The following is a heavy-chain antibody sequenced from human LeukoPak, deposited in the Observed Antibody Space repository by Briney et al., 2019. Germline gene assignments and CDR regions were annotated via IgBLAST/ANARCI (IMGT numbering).Heavy chain of an antibody. CDR3: AKKGFGDLLCYFDY. Sequence: PGGSLGLSCAASGFTFSSYAMSWVRQAPGKGLEWVSGMSGSARITWYADSVKGRFTISRDNSKNTLYLQMNSLRAEDTAVYYCAKKGFGDLLCYFDYWGQGTLVTVSS. J-gene: IGHJ4*02. CDR2: MSGSARIT. CDR1: GFTFSSYA. D-gene: IGHD3-10*01. V-gene: IGHV3-23*01.